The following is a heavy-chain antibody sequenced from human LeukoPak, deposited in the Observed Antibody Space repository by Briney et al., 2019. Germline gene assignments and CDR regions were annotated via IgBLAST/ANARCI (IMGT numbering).Heavy chain of an antibody. V-gene: IGHV4-59*08. CDR3: ASLTTVTQGYFDS. J-gene: IGHJ4*02. CDR2: IYYSGST. CDR1: GGSISSYY. D-gene: IGHD4-17*01. Sequence: SETLSLTCTVSGGSISSYYWSWIRQPPGKGLEWIGYIYYSGSTNCNPSLKSRLTISVDASKNRFSLKLSSVTATDTAVYYCASLTTVTQGYFDSWGQGTLVTVSS.